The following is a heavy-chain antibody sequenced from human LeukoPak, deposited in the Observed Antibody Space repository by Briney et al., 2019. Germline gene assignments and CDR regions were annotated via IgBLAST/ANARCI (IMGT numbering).Heavy chain of an antibody. CDR2: IYYSGST. CDR1: GVSISSYY. Sequence: PSETLSLTCTVSGVSISSYYWSWIRQPPGKGLEWIGYIYYSGSTNYNPSLKSRVTISVDTSKNQFSLNLSSVTAADTAVYYCARETSQKGAHYMDVWGKGTTVTISS. CDR3: ARETSQKGAHYMDV. J-gene: IGHJ6*03. V-gene: IGHV4-59*01. D-gene: IGHD3-16*01.